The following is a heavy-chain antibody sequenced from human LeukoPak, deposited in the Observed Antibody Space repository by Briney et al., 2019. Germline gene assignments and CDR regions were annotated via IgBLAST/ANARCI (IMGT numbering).Heavy chain of an antibody. CDR1: GSTFSTYA. CDR3: ATTRDYYGNSGYTLLQD. Sequence: SVKVSCKASGSTFSTYAINWVRQAPGQGLEWMGGIIPILGTSNYAQRFQGRVTIIADESSGTAYMTLSSLRSEDTAIYYCATTRDYYGNSGYTLLQDWGQGTLVTVSS. V-gene: IGHV1-69*13. J-gene: IGHJ1*01. CDR2: IIPILGTS. D-gene: IGHD3-22*01.